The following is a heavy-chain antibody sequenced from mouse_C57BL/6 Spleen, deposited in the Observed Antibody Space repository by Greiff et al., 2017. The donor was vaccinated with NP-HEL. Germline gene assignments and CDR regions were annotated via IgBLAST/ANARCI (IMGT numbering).Heavy chain of an antibody. CDR1: GFTFSDYG. V-gene: IGHV5-17*01. J-gene: IGHJ2*01. CDR2: ISSGSSTI. D-gene: IGHD1-1*01. Sequence: EVQRVESGGGLVKPGGSLKLSCAASGFTFSDYGMHWVRQAPEKGLEWVAYISSGSSTIYYADTVKGRFTIARDNAKNTLFLQMTSLRSEDTAMYYCARRNYGSSYYFDYWGQGTTLTVSS. CDR3: ARRNYGSSYYFDY.